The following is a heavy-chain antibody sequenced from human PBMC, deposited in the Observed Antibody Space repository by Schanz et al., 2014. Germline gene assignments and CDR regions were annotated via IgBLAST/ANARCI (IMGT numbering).Heavy chain of an antibody. CDR3: ARVKYCTITRCYRTETEGIYYMDV. CDR2: ISGSGGTI. V-gene: IGHV3-48*01. Sequence: EVQLVESGGGLVQPGGSLRLSCAASGFTFSSYWMHWVRQVPGKGLVWVSAISGSGGTIYYADSVKGRFTISRDNAKNSLFLQMNSLRAEDTAVYYCARVKYCTITRCYRTETEGIYYMDVWGKGTTVTVSS. D-gene: IGHD2-2*01. CDR1: GFTFSSYW. J-gene: IGHJ6*03.